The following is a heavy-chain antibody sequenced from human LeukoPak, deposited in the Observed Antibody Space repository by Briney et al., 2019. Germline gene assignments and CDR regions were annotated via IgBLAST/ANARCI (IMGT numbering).Heavy chain of an antibody. V-gene: IGHV4-34*01. CDR3: ARAPGYGGNFDY. J-gene: IGHJ4*02. Sequence: PSETLSLTCAVYGGSFSGYYWSWIRQPPGKGLEWIGEINHSGSTNYNPSLKSRVTISVDTSKNQFSLKLSSVTAADTAVYYCARAPGYGGNFDYWGQGTLVTVSS. CDR1: GGSFSGYY. CDR2: INHSGST. D-gene: IGHD4-23*01.